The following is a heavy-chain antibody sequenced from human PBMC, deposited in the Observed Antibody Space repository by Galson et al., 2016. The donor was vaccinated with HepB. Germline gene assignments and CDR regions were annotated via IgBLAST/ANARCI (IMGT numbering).Heavy chain of an antibody. CDR3: ATRAVVGPIY. V-gene: IGHV4-4*02. Sequence: SETLSLTCAVSGGSITSGNWCSWVRQPPGMGLEWIGEIHHTGRTNYNSSLKRRVTISVDKSTNQSSLRLSSVAAAHPAVYYCATRAVVGPIYWGQGTQVTVSS. D-gene: IGHD3-10*01. CDR2: IHHTGRT. J-gene: IGHJ4*02. CDR1: GGSITSGNW.